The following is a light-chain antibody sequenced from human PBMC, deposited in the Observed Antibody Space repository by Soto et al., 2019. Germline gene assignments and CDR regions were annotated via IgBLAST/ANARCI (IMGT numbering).Light chain of an antibody. CDR3: QQYHNWPPIT. Sequence: EIVMTQSPATLSVSPGERATLSCRASQSVSSNLAWYQQKPGQAPRLLIYGASTRATGIPARFSGSGSGTEFTLTINSLQSEDFAVYYCQQYHNWPPITFCQGTRLEIK. J-gene: IGKJ5*01. V-gene: IGKV3-15*01. CDR1: QSVSSN. CDR2: GAS.